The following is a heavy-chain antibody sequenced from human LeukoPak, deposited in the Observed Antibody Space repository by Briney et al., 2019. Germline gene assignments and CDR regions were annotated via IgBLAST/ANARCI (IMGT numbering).Heavy chain of an antibody. CDR1: GGSFSGYY. V-gene: IGHV4-34*01. CDR3: ARATTYYYGSGSYYYFDY. Sequence: SETLSLTCAVYGGSFSGYYWSWIRQPPGKGLEWIGEINHSGSTNYNPSLKSRVTISVDTSKNQFSLKLSSVTAADTAVYYCARATTYYYGSGSYYYFDYWGQGTLVTVSS. J-gene: IGHJ4*02. D-gene: IGHD3-10*01. CDR2: INHSGST.